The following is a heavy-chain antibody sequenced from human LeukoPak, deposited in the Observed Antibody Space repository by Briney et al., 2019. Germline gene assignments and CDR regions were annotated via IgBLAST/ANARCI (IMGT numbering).Heavy chain of an antibody. J-gene: IGHJ4*02. CDR1: GYSIRNGYF. CDR2: IHQSGST. Sequence: PSETLSLTCTVSGYSIRNGYFWGWVRQSPGKGLEWIGNIHQSGSTSYNPSLKSRVTISVDTSKNQFSLKLSSVTAADTAVYYCARGGYWELWGQGTLVTVSS. D-gene: IGHD1-26*01. V-gene: IGHV4-38-2*02. CDR3: ARGGYWEL.